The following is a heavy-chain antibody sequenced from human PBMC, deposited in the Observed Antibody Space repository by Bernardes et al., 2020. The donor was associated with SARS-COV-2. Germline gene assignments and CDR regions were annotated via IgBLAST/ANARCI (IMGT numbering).Heavy chain of an antibody. CDR2: IIPIFGTA. J-gene: IGHJ4*02. CDR3: ARAGWAVAGTRTLGAFDY. CDR1: GGTFSSYA. Sequence: SVKVSCKASGGTFSSYAISWVRQAPGQGLEWMGGIIPIFGTANYAQKFQGRVTITADKSTSTAYMELSSLRSEDTAVYYCARAGWAVAGTRTLGAFDYWGQGTLVTVSS. V-gene: IGHV1-69*06. D-gene: IGHD6-19*01.